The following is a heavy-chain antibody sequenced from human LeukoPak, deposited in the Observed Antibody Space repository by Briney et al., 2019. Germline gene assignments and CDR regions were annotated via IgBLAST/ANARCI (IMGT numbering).Heavy chain of an antibody. CDR3: ASDGYSYDTANDAFDI. J-gene: IGHJ3*02. Sequence: SETLSLTCTVSGGSISSSTYYWGWIRQPPGKGLEWIGNIYHSGRTHYNPSLKSRVTIFVDTSKNQFSLKLSSVTAADTAVYYCASDGYSYDTANDAFDIWGQGTMVTVSS. D-gene: IGHD5-18*01. CDR1: GGSISSSTYY. V-gene: IGHV4-39*07. CDR2: IYHSGRT.